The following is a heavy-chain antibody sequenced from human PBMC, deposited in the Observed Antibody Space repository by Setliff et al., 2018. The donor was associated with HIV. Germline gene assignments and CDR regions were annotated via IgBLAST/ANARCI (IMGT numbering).Heavy chain of an antibody. D-gene: IGHD4-4*01. CDR3: AAKKSGNYPFN. Sequence: SETLSLTCAVSGGSISSSNYYWVWIRQPPGKELEWIGSFYYSGSTYYNPSLKSRVTISLDTSKNQFSLKVGSVTAADTAVYYCAAKKSGNYPFNWGQGTLVTVSS. CDR2: FYYSGST. V-gene: IGHV4-39*07. J-gene: IGHJ4*02. CDR1: GGSISSSNYY.